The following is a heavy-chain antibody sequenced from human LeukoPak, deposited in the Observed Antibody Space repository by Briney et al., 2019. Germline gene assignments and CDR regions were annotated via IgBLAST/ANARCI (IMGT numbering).Heavy chain of an antibody. D-gene: IGHD6-19*01. V-gene: IGHV4-61*01. CDR1: GGSVSSGSYY. Sequence: SETLSLTCTVSGGSVSSGSYYWSWIRQPPGKGLEWIGYIYYSGSTNYNPSLKSQVTISVDTSKNQFSLKLSSVTAADTAVYYCARDQWLGDYYYGMDVWGQGTTVTVSS. CDR3: ARDQWLGDYYYGMDV. J-gene: IGHJ6*02. CDR2: IYYSGST.